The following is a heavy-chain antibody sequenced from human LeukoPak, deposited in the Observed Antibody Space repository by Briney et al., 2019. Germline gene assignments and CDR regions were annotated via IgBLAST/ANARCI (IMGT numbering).Heavy chain of an antibody. CDR3: ARGGRYYYGSGSPGDY. CDR2: IYPGDSDT. V-gene: IGHV5-51*01. D-gene: IGHD3-10*01. J-gene: IGHJ4*02. CDR1: GYSFTSYW. Sequence: GESLKISCKGSGYSFTSYWIGWVRQMPGKGLEWMGIIYPGDSDTRYSPSFQGQVTISADKSISTAYLQWSSLKASDTAMYYCARGGRYYYGSGSPGDYWGQGTLVTVSS.